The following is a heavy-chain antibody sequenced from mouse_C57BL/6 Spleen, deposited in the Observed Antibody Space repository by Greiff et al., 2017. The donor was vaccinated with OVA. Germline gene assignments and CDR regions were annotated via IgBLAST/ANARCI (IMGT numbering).Heavy chain of an antibody. CDR1: GYTFTDYE. D-gene: IGHD3-2*02. Sequence: QVQLKESGAELVRPGASVTLSCKASGYTFTDYEMHWVKQTPVHGLEWIGAIDPETGGTAYNQKFKGKAILTADKSSSTAYMELRSLTSEDSAVYYCTRAAQATSDYWGQGTTRTVSS. J-gene: IGHJ2*01. CDR2: IDPETGGT. V-gene: IGHV1-15*01. CDR3: TRAAQATSDY.